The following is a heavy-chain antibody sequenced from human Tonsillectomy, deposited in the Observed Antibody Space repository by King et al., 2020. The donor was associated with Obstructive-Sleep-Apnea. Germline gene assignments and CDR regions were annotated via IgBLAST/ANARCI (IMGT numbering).Heavy chain of an antibody. CDR2: ISWDGGST. Sequence: VQLVESGGVVVQPGGSLRLSCAASGFTFDDYAMHWVRQAPGKGLEWVSLISWDGGSTYYADSVKGRFTISRDNSKNSLYLQMNSRRAEDTALYYCAASRRANWKIAEIDYWGQGTLVTVSS. J-gene: IGHJ4*02. CDR1: GFTFDDYA. D-gene: IGHD1-20*01. V-gene: IGHV3-43D*03. CDR3: AASRRANWKIAEIDY.